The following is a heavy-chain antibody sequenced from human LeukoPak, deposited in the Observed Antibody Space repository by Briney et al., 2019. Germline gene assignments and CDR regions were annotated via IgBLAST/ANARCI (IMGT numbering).Heavy chain of an antibody. V-gene: IGHV3-74*01. CDR2: INSDGSST. D-gene: IGHD1-26*01. J-gene: IGHJ4*02. Sequence: PGGSLRLSCAASGFTFSSYWMHWVRQAPGKGLVWVSRINSDGSSTSYADSVKGRFTISRDNAKNTLYLQMNSLRAEDTAVYYYARDARELLPNFDYWGQGTLVTVSS. CDR1: GFTFSSYW. CDR3: ARDARELLPNFDY.